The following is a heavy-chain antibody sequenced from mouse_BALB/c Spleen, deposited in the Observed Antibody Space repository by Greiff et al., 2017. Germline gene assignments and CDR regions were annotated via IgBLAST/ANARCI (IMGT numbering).Heavy chain of an antibody. V-gene: IGHV14-3*02. CDR1: GFNIKDTY. CDR2: IDPANGNT. D-gene: IGHD1-1*01. Sequence: EVQLQQSGAELVKPGASVKLSCTASGFNIKDTYMHWVKQRPEQGLEWIGRIDPANGNTKYDPKFQGKATITADTSSNTAYLQLSSLTSEDTAVYYCARGSSYGGYAMDYWGQGTSVTVSS. CDR3: ARGSSYGGYAMDY. J-gene: IGHJ4*01.